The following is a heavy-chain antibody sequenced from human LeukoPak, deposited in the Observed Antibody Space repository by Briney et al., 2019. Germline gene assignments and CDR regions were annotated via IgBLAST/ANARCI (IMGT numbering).Heavy chain of an antibody. CDR1: GFTFSTYA. Sequence: GGSLRLSCVVSGFTFSTYAMHWVRQAPGKGLEWVALISYDGSNKYYADSVKGRLTISRDNPKNTLYLQMNSLRTEDTAVYYCARDLGGGKSAFDYWGQGTLVTVSS. V-gene: IGHV3-30-3*01. CDR3: ARDLGGGKSAFDY. D-gene: IGHD4-23*01. CDR2: ISYDGSNK. J-gene: IGHJ4*02.